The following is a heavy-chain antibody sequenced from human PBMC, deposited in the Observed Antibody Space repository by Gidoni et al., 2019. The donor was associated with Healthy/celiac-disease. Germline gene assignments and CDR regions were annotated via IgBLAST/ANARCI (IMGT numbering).Heavy chain of an antibody. Sequence: EVQLVQSGEEVKKPGESLKISCKGSGYSFTSYWIGWVRQMPGKGLEWMGIIYPGDSDTRYSPSVQGQVTISADKSINTAYLQWSRLKASDTAMYYCAKLAARVGDGFDYWGQGTLVTVSS. CDR1: GYSFTSYW. J-gene: IGHJ4*02. CDR3: AKLAARVGDGFDY. D-gene: IGHD6-6*01. CDR2: IYPGDSDT. V-gene: IGHV5-51*01.